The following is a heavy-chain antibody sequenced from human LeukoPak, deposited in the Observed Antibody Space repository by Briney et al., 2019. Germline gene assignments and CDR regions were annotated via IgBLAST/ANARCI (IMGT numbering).Heavy chain of an antibody. J-gene: IGHJ4*02. CDR1: GFTFSSYA. CDR3: AQMGYYYDSSGYNTY. V-gene: IGHV3-23*01. CDR2: ISGSGGST. D-gene: IGHD3-22*01. Sequence: PGGSLRLSCAASGFTFSSYATSWVRQAPGKGLEWVSAISGSGGSTYYADSVKGRFTISRDNSKNTLYLQMNSLRAEDTAVYYCAQMGYYYDSSGYNTYWGQGTLVTVSS.